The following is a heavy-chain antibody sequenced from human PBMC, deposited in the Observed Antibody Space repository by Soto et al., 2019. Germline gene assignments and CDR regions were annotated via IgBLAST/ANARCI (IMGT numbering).Heavy chain of an antibody. CDR2: IYSSGNI. CDR1: GFIVRSNY. J-gene: IGHJ6*02. D-gene: IGHD3-10*01. Sequence: EVQLVESGGGLIQPGGSLRLSCAASGFIVRSNYMTWVRQAPGKGLEWVSVIYSSGNIYYPDSVKGRFTTSRDNSQNTFFLQMNSLRAEDTAVYYCAIDSGMIRGNYGMDVWGQGTTVIVSS. V-gene: IGHV3-53*01. CDR3: AIDSGMIRGNYGMDV.